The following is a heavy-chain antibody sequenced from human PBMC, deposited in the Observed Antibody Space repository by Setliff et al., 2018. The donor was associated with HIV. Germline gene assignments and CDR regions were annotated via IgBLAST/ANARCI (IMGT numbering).Heavy chain of an antibody. Sequence: SVKVSCKASGGTFSSYITAWVRQAPGQGLEWMGGIHPIFGTTNYARDFMGRVSITADESTNTAYMELRGLISDDTAVYFCARAPRIFPEFNNPHPHFDHWGQGTLVTAPQ. CDR3: ARAPRIFPEFNNPHPHFDH. CDR1: GGTFSSYI. D-gene: IGHD3-3*01. J-gene: IGHJ4*02. V-gene: IGHV1-69*13. CDR2: IHPIFGTT.